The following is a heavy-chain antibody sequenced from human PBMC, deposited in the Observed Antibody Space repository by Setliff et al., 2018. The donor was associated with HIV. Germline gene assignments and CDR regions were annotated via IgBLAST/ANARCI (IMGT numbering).Heavy chain of an antibody. CDR3: ARGGRYYLPGIAVAGIQRNWFDP. CDR1: GYSISSGYY. CDR2: IYHSGST. V-gene: IGHV4-38-2*01. J-gene: IGHJ5*02. Sequence: SETLSLTCAVSGYSISSGYYWGWIRQPPGKGLEWIGSIYHSGSTYDSPSLKSRVTISVDTSKNQIPLKLSSVTAADTAVYYCARGGRYYLPGIAVAGIQRNWFDPWGQGALVTV. D-gene: IGHD6-19*01.